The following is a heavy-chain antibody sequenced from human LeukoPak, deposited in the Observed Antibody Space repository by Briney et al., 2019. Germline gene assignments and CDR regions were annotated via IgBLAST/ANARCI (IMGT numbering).Heavy chain of an antibody. CDR2: IYNTGAT. V-gene: IGHV4-31*03. CDR1: GASVGSGAFY. CDR3: ASGGAYCGADCYLPAFDY. J-gene: IGHJ4*02. Sequence: SQTLSLTCTISGASVGSGAFYWTWVRQQPGKGLEWIGYIYNTGATNYNPSLKSRVTISVDTSKNQFSLKLSSVTAADTAVYYCASGGAYCGADCYLPAFDYWGQGTLVTVSS. D-gene: IGHD2-21*02.